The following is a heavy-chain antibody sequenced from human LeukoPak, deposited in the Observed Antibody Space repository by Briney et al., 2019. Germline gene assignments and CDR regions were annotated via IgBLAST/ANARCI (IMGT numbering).Heavy chain of an antibody. D-gene: IGHD6-13*01. V-gene: IGHV3-23*01. CDR1: GFTFSSYA. Sequence: PGGSLRLSCAASGFTFSSYAMSWVRQDPGKGLEWVSAIRGSGGSTYYADSVKGRFTISRDNSKNTLYLQMNSLRAEDTAVYYCAKENGYSSSCFDYWGQGTLVTVSS. CDR2: IRGSGGST. J-gene: IGHJ4*02. CDR3: AKENGYSSSCFDY.